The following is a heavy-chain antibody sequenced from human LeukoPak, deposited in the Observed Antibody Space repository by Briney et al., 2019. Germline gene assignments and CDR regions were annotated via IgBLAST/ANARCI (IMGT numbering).Heavy chain of an antibody. CDR2: ISAYNGNT. J-gene: IGHJ5*02. D-gene: IGHD6-13*01. Sequence: ASVKVSCKASGYTFTSYGISWVRQAPGQGLEWMGWISAYNGNTNYAQKLQGRVTMTTDTSTSTAHMELRSLRSDDTAVYYCARDSSSWSYWFDPWGQGTLVTVSS. CDR3: ARDSSSWSYWFDP. V-gene: IGHV1-18*01. CDR1: GYTFTSYG.